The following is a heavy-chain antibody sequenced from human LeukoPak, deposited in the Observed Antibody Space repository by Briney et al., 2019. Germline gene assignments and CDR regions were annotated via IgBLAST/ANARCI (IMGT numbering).Heavy chain of an antibody. CDR2: IYPGDSDI. CDR3: ATAGYSGTYVTNYFDY. V-gene: IGHV5-51*01. D-gene: IGHD1-26*01. CDR1: GYSFTSYW. Sequence: GESLKISCKGSGYSFTSYWIGWVRQMPGKGLEWMGIIYPGDSDIRYSPSFQGQVTISADKSISTAYLQWSSLKASDTAMYYCATAGYSGTYVTNYFDYWGQGTLVTVSS. J-gene: IGHJ4*02.